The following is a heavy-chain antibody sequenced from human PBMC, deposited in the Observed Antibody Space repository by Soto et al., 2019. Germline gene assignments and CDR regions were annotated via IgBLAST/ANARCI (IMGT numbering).Heavy chain of an antibody. Sequence: GGSLRLSCAASGFTFSDYYMSWIRQAPGKGLEWVSYISSSGSTIYYADSVKGRFTISRDNAKNSLYLQMNGLRAEDTAVYYCARFRAIITIYYMDVWGKGTTVTVSS. CDR3: ARFRAIITIYYMDV. J-gene: IGHJ6*03. CDR2: ISSSGSTI. V-gene: IGHV3-11*01. CDR1: GFTFSDYY. D-gene: IGHD3-3*01.